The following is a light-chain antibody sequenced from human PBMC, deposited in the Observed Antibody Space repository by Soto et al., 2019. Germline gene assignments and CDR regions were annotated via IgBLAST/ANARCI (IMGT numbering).Light chain of an antibody. CDR2: EVN. CDR1: SSDVGAYNY. J-gene: IGLJ2*01. V-gene: IGLV2-8*01. Sequence: QSVLTQPPSASGSPGQSVAISCTGTSSDVGAYNYVCWYQQHPGKAPKLIIYEVNKRPSGVPDRFSGSKSGNTASLTVSGLQAEDEADYYCSSYAANDNVIFGGGTKVTVL. CDR3: SSYAANDNVI.